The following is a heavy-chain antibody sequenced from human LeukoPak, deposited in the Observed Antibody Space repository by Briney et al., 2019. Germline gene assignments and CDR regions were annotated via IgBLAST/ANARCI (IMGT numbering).Heavy chain of an antibody. J-gene: IGHJ5*02. CDR3: ARSPYHYDSTVYSFWFDP. V-gene: IGHV4-31*03. D-gene: IGHD3-22*01. CDR2: IYYTGSP. CDR1: GGSISNGAYY. Sequence: SETLSLTCTVSGGSISNGAYYWSWIRQYPGKGLEWIGYIYYTGSPYYNPSLKSRVTVSIDTSKNQFSLRLSSVTAADTAVYYCARSPYHYDSTVYSFWFDPWGQGTLGTVSS.